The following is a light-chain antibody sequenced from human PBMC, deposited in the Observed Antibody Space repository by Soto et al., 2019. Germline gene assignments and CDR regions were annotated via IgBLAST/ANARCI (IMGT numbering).Light chain of an antibody. CDR3: QKTYTTPWT. Sequence: SVFTHAPGTLCFSPGEIATLSFRASQSVSSIYLACYQQKPGQSPRLLIYGASSRATGIPDRFRGSGSGTDFALTISSLQPDDFATYYCQKTYTTPWTFGQAPNVDIK. V-gene: IGKV3-20*01. J-gene: IGKJ1*01. CDR2: GAS. CDR1: QSVSSIY.